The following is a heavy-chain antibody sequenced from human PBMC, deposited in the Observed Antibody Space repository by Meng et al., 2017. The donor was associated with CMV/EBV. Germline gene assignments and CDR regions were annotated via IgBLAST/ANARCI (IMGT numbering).Heavy chain of an antibody. D-gene: IGHD3-3*01. J-gene: IGHJ4*02. Sequence: GPGLVNPRHTLSLTCPVSGGSISSGDYYWRWIRQPPGKGLEWIGYIYYSGSTYYNPSLKSRVTISVDTSKNQFSLKLSSVTAADTAVYYCARDNRRGGVDYWGQGTLVTVSS. CDR3: ARDNRRGGVDY. CDR1: GGSISSGDYY. CDR2: IYYSGST. V-gene: IGHV4-30-4*01.